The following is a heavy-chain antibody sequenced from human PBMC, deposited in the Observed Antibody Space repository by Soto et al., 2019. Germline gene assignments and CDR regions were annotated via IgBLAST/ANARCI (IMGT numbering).Heavy chain of an antibody. D-gene: IGHD3-10*01. V-gene: IGHV1-2*02. Sequence: ASVKVSCKASGYSFSGYYMNWVRQAPGQGLEWMGWIKPNSGGTDYAQKFQGRVTMTRDTSISTAYMELRGLRYDDTAVYYCARTRGVIPRVTYNWFDPWGQGTLVTISS. CDR2: IKPNSGGT. CDR1: GYSFSGYY. CDR3: ARTRGVIPRVTYNWFDP. J-gene: IGHJ5*02.